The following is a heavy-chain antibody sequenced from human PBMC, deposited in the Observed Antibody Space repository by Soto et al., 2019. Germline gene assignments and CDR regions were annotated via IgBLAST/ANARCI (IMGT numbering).Heavy chain of an antibody. J-gene: IGHJ4*02. CDR2: IIPIFGTA. CDR3: ARVGSQLGGGFDY. V-gene: IGHV1-69*01. Sequence: QVQLVQSGAEVKKPGSSVKVSCKASGGTFSSYAISWVRQAPGQGLEWMGGIIPIFGTANYAQKFQGRVAITVDEYTGTADMELSSLGSEDTAVYYCARVGSQLGGGFDYWGQGTLVTVSS. D-gene: IGHD6-6*01. CDR1: GGTFSSYA.